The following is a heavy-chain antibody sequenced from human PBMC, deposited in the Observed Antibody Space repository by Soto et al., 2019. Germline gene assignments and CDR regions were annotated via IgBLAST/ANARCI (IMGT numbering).Heavy chain of an antibody. CDR3: ASSMITFGGVIGDYYYYYMDV. Sequence: QVQLVQSGAEVKKPGSSVKVSCKASGGTFSSYTISWVRQAPGHGLEWMGRIIPILGIANYAQKFQGRVTITADTYTSTDYMELSSLRSADTAVYYCASSMITFGGVIGDYYYYYMDVWGKGTTVTVSS. CDR2: IIPILGIA. J-gene: IGHJ6*03. D-gene: IGHD3-16*02. V-gene: IGHV1-69*02. CDR1: GGTFSSYT.